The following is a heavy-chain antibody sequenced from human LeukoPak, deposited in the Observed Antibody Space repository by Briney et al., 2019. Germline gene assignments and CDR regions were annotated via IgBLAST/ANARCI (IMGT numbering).Heavy chain of an antibody. J-gene: IGHJ5*02. CDR3: ARDRLVAVAGTEYNWFDP. Sequence: GGSLRLSCAASGFTFSSYGMHWVRQAPGKGLEWVAFTRYDGSNKYYADSVKGRFTISRDNAKNSLHLQMNSLRAEDTAVYYCARDRLVAVAGTEYNWFDPWGQGTLVTVSS. D-gene: IGHD6-19*01. CDR2: TRYDGSNK. V-gene: IGHV3-30*02. CDR1: GFTFSSYG.